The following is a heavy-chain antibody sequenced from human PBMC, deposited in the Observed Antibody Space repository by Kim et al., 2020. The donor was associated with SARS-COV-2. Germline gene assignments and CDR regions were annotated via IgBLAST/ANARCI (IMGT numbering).Heavy chain of an antibody. D-gene: IGHD3-9*01. CDR2: ISSSSSYI. V-gene: IGHV3-21*01. CDR3: ARDSETYDILTGPYDAFDI. CDR1: GFTFSSYS. J-gene: IGHJ3*02. Sequence: GGSLRLSCAASGFTFSSYSMNWVRQAPGKGLEWVSSISSSSSYIYYADSVKGRFTISRDNAKNSLYLQMNSLRAEDTAVYYCARDSETYDILTGPYDAFDIWGQGTMVTVSS.